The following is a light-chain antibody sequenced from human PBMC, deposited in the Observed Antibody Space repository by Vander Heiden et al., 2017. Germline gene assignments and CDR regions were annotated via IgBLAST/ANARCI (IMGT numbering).Light chain of an antibody. J-gene: IGLJ2*01. CDR3: AARDDSLNGVV. V-gene: IGLV1-36*01. Sequence: QSVLTQPPSVSEAPRQRVTISCSGSSSNIGNNAVNWYQQLPGKAPKLLIYYDDLLPSGVSDRFSGSKSGTSAPLAISGLQSEDEADYYCAARDDSLNGVVFGGGTKLTVL. CDR2: YDD. CDR1: SSNIGNNA.